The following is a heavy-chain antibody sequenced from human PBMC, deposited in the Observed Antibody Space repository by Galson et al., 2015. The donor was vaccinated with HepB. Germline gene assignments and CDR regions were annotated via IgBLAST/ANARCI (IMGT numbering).Heavy chain of an antibody. V-gene: IGHV3-11*05. Sequence: SLRLSCAASGFTFSDYYMNWIRQAPGKGLEWVACISSSSSYTSYADSVKGRFTISRDNAKNSLYLQMNSLRAEDTAVYYCAKAAAIVGATSNWFDPWGQGTLVTVSS. D-gene: IGHD1-26*01. J-gene: IGHJ5*02. CDR2: ISSSSSYT. CDR3: AKAAAIVGATSNWFDP. CDR1: GFTFSDYY.